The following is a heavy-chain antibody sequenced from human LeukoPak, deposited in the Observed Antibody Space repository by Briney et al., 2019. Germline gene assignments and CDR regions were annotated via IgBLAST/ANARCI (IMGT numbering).Heavy chain of an antibody. Sequence: GGSLRLSCAASGFTFSSYSMNWVRQAPGKGLEWVSYIISSSDYTQYADSVKGRFTISRDNSKNTLYLQMNSLRDEDTAVYYCAKSSYYDASGYYREYYFDYWGQGTLVTVSS. J-gene: IGHJ4*02. D-gene: IGHD3-22*01. CDR2: IISSSDYT. CDR1: GFTFSSYS. V-gene: IGHV3-21*04. CDR3: AKSSYYDASGYYREYYFDY.